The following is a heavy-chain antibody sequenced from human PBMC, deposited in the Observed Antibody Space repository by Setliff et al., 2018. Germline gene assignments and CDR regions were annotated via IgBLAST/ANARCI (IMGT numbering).Heavy chain of an antibody. CDR2: IYASGYT. D-gene: IGHD3-3*01. CDR1: GGSIKSGSYY. V-gene: IGHV4-61*02. Sequence: PSETLSLTCTVSGGSIKSGSYYWSWIRQPAGKGLEWIGRIYASGYTNYNPSLKSRVTISVDTSKNQFSLKLSSVTAADTAVYYCARESDDFWSGYSDNLNWFDPWGQGTLVTVSS. CDR3: ARESDDFWSGYSDNLNWFDP. J-gene: IGHJ5*02.